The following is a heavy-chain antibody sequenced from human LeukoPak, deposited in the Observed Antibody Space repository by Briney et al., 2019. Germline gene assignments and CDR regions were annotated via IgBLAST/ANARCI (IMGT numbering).Heavy chain of an antibody. CDR3: ARGGNYFRDY. V-gene: IGHV4-59*08. CDR2: IYSTGST. CDR1: GGPLNNYY. Sequence: SETLSLTCTVSGGPLNNYYWSWIRQPPGKGLEWSAYIYSTGSTSHNPALKSRVTISVDTSKKQFSLKLSSVTAADTAVYYCARGGNYFRDYWGQGALVTVSS. D-gene: IGHD1-26*01. J-gene: IGHJ4*02.